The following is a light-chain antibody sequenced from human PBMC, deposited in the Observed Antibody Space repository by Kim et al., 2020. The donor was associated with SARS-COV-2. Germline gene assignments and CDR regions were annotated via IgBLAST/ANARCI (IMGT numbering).Light chain of an antibody. V-gene: IGKV3-20*01. CDR2: GAS. CDR1: ESVASPY. Sequence: EIVLTQSAGTLSLSPGERATLSCRASESVASPYLAWYQQKPGQAPRLLIYGASTRATGIPDRFSGSGSGTDFTLTISRLEPEDFAMYYCQQYGSSPYTFGQGTNLEI. CDR3: QQYGSSPYT. J-gene: IGKJ2*01.